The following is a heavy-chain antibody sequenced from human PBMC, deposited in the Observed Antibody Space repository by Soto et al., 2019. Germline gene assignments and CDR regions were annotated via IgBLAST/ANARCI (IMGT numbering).Heavy chain of an antibody. D-gene: IGHD2-2*01. V-gene: IGHV1-18*01. J-gene: IGHJ5*02. Sequence: QGQLVQSGVEVKKPGASVKVSCSASGNTFTNFGVTWVRHAPGQGLEWMGWISPYTDDPSYSQKFHGRVTMTIDTSTSTAYLDLRSLTSDDTAVYSCARVIPGAEAWFHPWGQGTLVTVSS. CDR1: GNTFTNFG. CDR2: ISPYTDDP. CDR3: ARVIPGAEAWFHP.